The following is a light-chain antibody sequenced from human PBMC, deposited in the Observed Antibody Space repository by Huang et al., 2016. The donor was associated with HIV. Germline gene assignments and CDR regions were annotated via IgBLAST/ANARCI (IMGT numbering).Light chain of an antibody. Sequence: EIVLTQSPATLSLSPGERATLSCRASQSISTYLACYQQKPGQAPRLLIYDASNRATGIPARCSGRGSGTDFTLSINSLEPEDFVTYYCQQRSTWPLTFGGGTKVET. V-gene: IGKV3-11*01. J-gene: IGKJ4*01. CDR2: DAS. CDR3: QQRSTWPLT. CDR1: QSISTY.